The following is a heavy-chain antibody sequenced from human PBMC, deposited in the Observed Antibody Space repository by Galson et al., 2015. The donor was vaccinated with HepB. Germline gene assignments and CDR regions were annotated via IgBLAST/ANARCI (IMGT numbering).Heavy chain of an antibody. CDR3: ARGRSFGPGNYHTFDF. V-gene: IGHV3-7*01. J-gene: IGHJ4*02. CDR2: IRQVGGEI. CDR1: GFTFSSFC. D-gene: IGHD3-10*01. Sequence: SLRLSCAASGFTFSSFCMSWVRQAPGKGLEWVANIRQVGGEIFYVDSVKGRFTISRDNAKNTVYLQMDSLRAEDTAVYYCARGRSFGPGNYHTFDFWGQGALVTVSS.